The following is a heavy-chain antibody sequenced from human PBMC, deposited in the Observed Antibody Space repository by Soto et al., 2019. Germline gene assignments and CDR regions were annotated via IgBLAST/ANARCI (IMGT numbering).Heavy chain of an antibody. Sequence: GGSLRLSCAASGFTFSSYAMSWVRQAPGKGLEWVSAISGSGGSTYYADSVKGRFTISRDNSKNTLYLQMNSLRAEDTAVYYCAKAQEYQLLWSCFDYWGQGTLVTVSS. J-gene: IGHJ4*02. CDR1: GFTFSSYA. CDR3: AKAQEYQLLWSCFDY. D-gene: IGHD2-2*01. CDR2: ISGSGGST. V-gene: IGHV3-23*01.